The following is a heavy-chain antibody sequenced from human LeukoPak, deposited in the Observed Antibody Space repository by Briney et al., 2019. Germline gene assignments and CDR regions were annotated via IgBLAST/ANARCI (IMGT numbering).Heavy chain of an antibody. CDR3: ARHSAHSSTNDAFDM. Sequence: SGTLSLTCTVSDGSINGYYWSWIRQPPGKGLEWIGYMYSGGTTNYSPSLKSRVTISEDTSKNQFSLKLTSVTAADTAVYYCARHSAHSSTNDAFDMWGQGTLVIVSS. CDR2: MYSGGTT. D-gene: IGHD6-13*01. V-gene: IGHV4-59*01. CDR1: DGSINGYY. J-gene: IGHJ3*02.